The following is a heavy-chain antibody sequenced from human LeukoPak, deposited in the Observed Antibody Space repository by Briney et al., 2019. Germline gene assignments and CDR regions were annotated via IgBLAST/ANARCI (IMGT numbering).Heavy chain of an antibody. D-gene: IGHD1-1*01. Sequence: PSETLSLTCPVSGRSISSGGYYWSWIRQHPGKGLEWIGCIYYNGSTYYNPALKSRLMLSVDTSKNQFSLKLSSLTAADTAVYYCTRGGGRTDYYFDYWGQGTLVTVSS. CDR2: IYYNGST. CDR1: GRSISSGGYY. J-gene: IGHJ4*02. CDR3: TRGGGRTDYYFDY. V-gene: IGHV4-31*03.